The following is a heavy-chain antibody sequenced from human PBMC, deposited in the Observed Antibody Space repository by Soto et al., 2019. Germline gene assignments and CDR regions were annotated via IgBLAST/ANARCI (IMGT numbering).Heavy chain of an antibody. CDR3: ASQRGTYDFLCGNYFVSEYFPL. Sequence: SETLSLTCAVSGGSISSGGYSWSWIRQPPGKGLEWIGYIYHSGSTYYNPSLKSRVTISVDRSKNQFSLKLSSVTAADTAVYYCASQRGTYDFLCGNYFVSEYFPLSAQGTLVPVSS. D-gene: IGHD3-3*01. J-gene: IGHJ1*01. CDR1: GGSISSGGYS. V-gene: IGHV4-30-2*01. CDR2: IYHSGST.